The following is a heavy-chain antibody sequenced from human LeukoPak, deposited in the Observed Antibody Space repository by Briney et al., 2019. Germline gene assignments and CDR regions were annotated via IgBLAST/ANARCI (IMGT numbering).Heavy chain of an antibody. Sequence: GGSLTLSCAASGFPFSPDWMSWVRQAPGKGLEWVAMIKKSGSETHYVDSVKGRFTISRGSARNSLYLQMSSLKADDTAVYYCARWGSGSYFLSTPPDYWGQGTLVTVSS. CDR2: IKKSGSET. CDR1: GFPFSPDW. V-gene: IGHV3-7*01. CDR3: ARWGSGSYFLSTPPDY. J-gene: IGHJ4*02. D-gene: IGHD1-26*01.